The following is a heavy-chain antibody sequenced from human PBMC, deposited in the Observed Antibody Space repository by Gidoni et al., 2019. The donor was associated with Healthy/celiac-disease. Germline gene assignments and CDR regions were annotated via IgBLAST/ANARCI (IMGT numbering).Heavy chain of an antibody. CDR1: AFTCRSYW. CDR3: ARDRGRVGAIPKNWFDP. CDR2: INSDGSST. Sequence: EVQLVESGGGLVRPGGSLRLSCAASAFTCRSYWMHWVRQAPGKGLVWVSRINSDGSSTSYADSVKGRFTISRDNAKNTLYLQMNSLRAEDTAVYYCARDRGRVGAIPKNWFDPWGQGTLVTVSS. V-gene: IGHV3-74*01. J-gene: IGHJ5*02. D-gene: IGHD1-26*01.